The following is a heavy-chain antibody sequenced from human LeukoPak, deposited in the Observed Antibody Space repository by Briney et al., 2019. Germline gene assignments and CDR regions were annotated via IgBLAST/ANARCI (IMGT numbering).Heavy chain of an antibody. CDR1: GYTFTGYY. V-gene: IGHV1-2*02. J-gene: IGHJ3*02. CDR2: INPNSGGT. D-gene: IGHD5-12*01. Sequence: ASVKVSCKASGYTFTGYYMHWVRQAPGQGLEWMGWINPNSGGTNYAQKLQGRVTMTTDTSTSTAYMELRSLRSDDTAVYYCARFARRIVWWLRSWRPHDAFDIWGQGTMVTVSS. CDR3: ARFARRIVWWLRSWRPHDAFDI.